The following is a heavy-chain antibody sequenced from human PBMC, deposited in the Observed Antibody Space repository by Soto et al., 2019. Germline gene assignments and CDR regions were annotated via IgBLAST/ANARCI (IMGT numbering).Heavy chain of an antibody. V-gene: IGHV3-21*01. CDR2: ISSSSSYI. D-gene: IGHD2-2*01. J-gene: IGHJ4*02. CDR1: GFTFSSYS. CDR3: ARVVVVPAAGIDY. Sequence: GSLRLSCAASGFTFSSYSMNWVRQAPGKGLEWVSSISSSSSYIYYADSVKGRFTISRDNAKNSLYLQMNSLRAEDTAVYYCARVVVVPAAGIDYWGQGTLVTVSS.